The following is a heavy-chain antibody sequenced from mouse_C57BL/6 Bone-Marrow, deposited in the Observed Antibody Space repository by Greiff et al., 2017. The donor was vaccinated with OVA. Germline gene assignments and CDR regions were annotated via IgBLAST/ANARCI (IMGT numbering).Heavy chain of an antibody. J-gene: IGHJ3*01. D-gene: IGHD2-1*01. CDR3: ARPYGNYLAWFAY. V-gene: IGHV8-8*01. CDR1: GFSLSTFGMG. CDR2: IWWADDK. Sequence: TLKESGPGILQPSQTLSLTCSFSGFSLSTFGMGVGWIRQPSGKGLEWLAHIWWADDKYYNPALKSRLTISKDTSKNQVFLKIANVDTADTATYYCARPYGNYLAWFAYWGQGTLVTVSA.